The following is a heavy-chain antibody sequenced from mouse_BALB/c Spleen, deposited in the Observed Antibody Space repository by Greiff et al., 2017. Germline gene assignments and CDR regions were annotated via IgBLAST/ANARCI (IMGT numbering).Heavy chain of an antibody. J-gene: IGHJ4*01. CDR1: GFTFTDYY. CDR3: ARDIERVMDY. Sequence: EVKLMESGGGLVQPGGSLRLSCATSGFTFTDYYMSWVRQPPGKALEWLGFIRNKANGYTTEYSASVKGRFTISRDNSQSILYLQMNTLRAEDSATYYCARDIERVMDYWGQGTSVTVSS. V-gene: IGHV7-3*02. CDR2: IRNKANGYTT.